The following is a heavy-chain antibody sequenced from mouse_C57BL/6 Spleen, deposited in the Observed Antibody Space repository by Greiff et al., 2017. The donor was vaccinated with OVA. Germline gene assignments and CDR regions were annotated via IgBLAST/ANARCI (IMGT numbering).Heavy chain of an antibody. Sequence: DVKLVESGGGLVKPGGSLKLSCAASGFTFSSYAMSWVRQTPEKRLEWVATISDGGSYTYYPDNVKGRFTISRDNAKNNLYLQMSHLKSEDTAMYYCARQNYGNYEDWFAYWGQGTLVTVSA. CDR2: ISDGGSYT. CDR3: ARQNYGNYEDWFAY. CDR1: GFTFSSYA. J-gene: IGHJ3*01. V-gene: IGHV5-4*03. D-gene: IGHD2-1*01.